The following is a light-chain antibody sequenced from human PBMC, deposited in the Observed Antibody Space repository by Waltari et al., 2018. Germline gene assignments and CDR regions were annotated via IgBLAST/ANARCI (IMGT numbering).Light chain of an antibody. CDR3: SSYAGRTTV. J-gene: IGLJ1*01. V-gene: IGLV2-23*03. Sequence: QSPPTQPAAVSGSPAQAITLSRPGISPDVATHNLLSWYQHHPDKVPKLILYAGTKRPSGISDRFSGSKSGNTASLTISGLQAEDEADYYCSSYAGRTTVFGTGTKVCVL. CDR1: SPDVATHNL. CDR2: AGT.